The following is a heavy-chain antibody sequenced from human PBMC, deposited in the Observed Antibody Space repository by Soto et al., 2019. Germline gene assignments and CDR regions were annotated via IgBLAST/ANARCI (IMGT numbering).Heavy chain of an antibody. CDR1: GFSCSTSAVG. J-gene: IGHJ4*02. CDR3: AHRYGAASGTRYYFDS. CDR2: IYWDDDK. Sequence: QITLTKSAPTLVKPTHPLTLTYTSSGFSCSTSAVGVGWIRQPPGKALEWLALIYWDDDKRYSPFLKSRLTITKDTSTNQVVLTMTNMDPVDTGTYYCAHRYGAASGTRYYFDSWGQGTLVTVSP. V-gene: IGHV2-5*02. D-gene: IGHD6-13*01.